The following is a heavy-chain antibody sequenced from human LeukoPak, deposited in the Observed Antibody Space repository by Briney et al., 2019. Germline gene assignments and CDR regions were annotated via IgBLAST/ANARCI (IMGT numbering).Heavy chain of an antibody. CDR1: GFTFSNYA. CDR2: VSNNGGST. CDR3: ARVSRAQGGMDV. J-gene: IGHJ6*02. V-gene: IGHV3-64*01. Sequence: GGSLRLSCTASGFTFSNYALHWVRQAPGKGLEYVSAVSNNGGSTYYTSSVKGRFTASRDNSKNTLHLQMGRLRPEDMAVYYCARVSRAQGGMDVWGQGTTVTVSS.